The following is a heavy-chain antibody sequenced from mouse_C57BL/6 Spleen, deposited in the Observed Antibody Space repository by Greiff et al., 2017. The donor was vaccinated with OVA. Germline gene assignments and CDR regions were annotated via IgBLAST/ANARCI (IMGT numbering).Heavy chain of an antibody. CDR2: IYPRSGNT. CDR3: ARSGSKGAWFAY. D-gene: IGHD2-5*01. CDR1: GYTFTSYG. J-gene: IGHJ3*01. Sequence: QVQLQQSGAELARPGASVKLSCKASGYTFTSYGISWVKQRTGQGLEWIGEIYPRSGNTYYNEKFKGKATLTADKSSSTAYMELRSLTSEDSAVDFCARSGSKGAWFAYWGQGTLVTVSA. V-gene: IGHV1-81*01.